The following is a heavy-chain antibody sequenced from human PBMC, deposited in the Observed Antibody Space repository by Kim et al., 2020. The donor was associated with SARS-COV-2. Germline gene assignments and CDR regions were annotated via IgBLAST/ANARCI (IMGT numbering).Heavy chain of an antibody. CDR3: VRGEAGWLLDF. CDR2: INGSGGTK. D-gene: IGHD1-26*01. CDR1: GFTFTDYA. J-gene: IGHJ4*02. V-gene: IGHV3-23*01. Sequence: GGSLRLSCATSGFTFTDYAMSWVRQGPGKGLEWVSGINGSGGTKYYVDSVKGRFSISRDDAKNTLYLQMNALRVEDTAAYYCVRGEAGWLLDFWGQGTLVTVSS.